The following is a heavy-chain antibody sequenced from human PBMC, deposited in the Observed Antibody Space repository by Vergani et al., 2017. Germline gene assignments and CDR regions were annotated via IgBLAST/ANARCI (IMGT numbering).Heavy chain of an antibody. CDR2: ISSSGSTI. J-gene: IGHJ4*02. Sequence: VQLVESGGVVVQPGGSLRLSCAASGFTFSDYYMSWIRQAPGKGLEWVSYISSSGSTIYYADSVKGRFTISRDNSKNTLYLQMNSLRAEDTAVYYCARELTVVTPGYFDYWGQGTLVTVSS. CDR3: ARELTVVTPGYFDY. V-gene: IGHV3-11*04. CDR1: GFTFSDYY. D-gene: IGHD4-23*01.